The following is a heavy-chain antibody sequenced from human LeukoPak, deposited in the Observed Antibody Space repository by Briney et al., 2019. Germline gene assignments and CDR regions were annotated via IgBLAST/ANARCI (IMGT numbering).Heavy chain of an antibody. V-gene: IGHV5-51*01. CDR3: AISGYYYGSGKGSDWFDP. D-gene: IGHD3-10*01. Sequence: GAPLKISCKGSGSSFTSYWIGWVRPMPGKGLEWMGIIYPVDSDTRYSPSFQGQVTISADKSISTAYLQWSSLKASDTAMYYCAISGYYYGSGKGSDWFDPWGQGTLVTVSS. CDR1: GSSFTSYW. J-gene: IGHJ5*02. CDR2: IYPVDSDT.